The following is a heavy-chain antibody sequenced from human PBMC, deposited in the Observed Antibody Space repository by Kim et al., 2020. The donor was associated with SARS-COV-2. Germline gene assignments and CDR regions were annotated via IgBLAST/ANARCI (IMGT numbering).Heavy chain of an antibody. CDR3: ARELRAIVNSYGMDV. CDR2: ISYDGSNK. Sequence: GGSLRLSCVASGFTFSSYAMHWVRQAPGKGLEWVAVISYDGSNKYYADSVKGRFTISRDNSKNTLYLQMNSLRAEDTAVYYCARELRAIVNSYGMDVWGQ. V-gene: IGHV3-30*04. CDR1: GFTFSSYA. J-gene: IGHJ6*02. D-gene: IGHD3-22*01.